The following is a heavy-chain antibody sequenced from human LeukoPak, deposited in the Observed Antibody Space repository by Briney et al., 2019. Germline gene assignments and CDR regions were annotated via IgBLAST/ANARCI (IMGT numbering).Heavy chain of an antibody. CDR3: AGPDYDSIAFDI. V-gene: IGHV3-23*01. CDR1: GFTFSSYA. J-gene: IGHJ3*02. D-gene: IGHD3-22*01. CDR2: ISGSGGST. Sequence: GGSLRLSCAASGFTFSSYAMSWVRQAPGKGQEWVSAISGSGGSTYYADSVKGRFTISRDNSKNTLYLQMNSLRAEDTAVYYCAGPDYDSIAFDIWAKGQWSPSLQ.